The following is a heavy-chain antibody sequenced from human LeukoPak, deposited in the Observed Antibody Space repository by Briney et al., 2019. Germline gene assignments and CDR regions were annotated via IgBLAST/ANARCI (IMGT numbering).Heavy chain of an antibody. D-gene: IGHD4-17*01. CDR2: INPNSGGT. CDR3: ARGPDGDYSYNYFDY. Sequence: ASVKVSCKASGYTFTGYYMHWVRQAPGQGLEWMGWINPNSGGTNYAQKFQGRVTMTRDTSISTAYMELSRLRSDDTAVYYCARGPDGDYSYNYFDYWGQGILVTVSS. J-gene: IGHJ4*02. V-gene: IGHV1-2*02. CDR1: GYTFTGYY.